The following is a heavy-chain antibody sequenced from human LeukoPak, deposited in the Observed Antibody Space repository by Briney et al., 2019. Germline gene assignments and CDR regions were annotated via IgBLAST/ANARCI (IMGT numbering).Heavy chain of an antibody. D-gene: IGHD3-10*01. J-gene: IGHJ6*03. Sequence: ASVKVSCKASGYTFTGYYMHWVRQAPGQGLEWMGWINPNSGGTNYAQKFQGRVTMTRDTSISTAYMELSRLRSDDTAVYYCAREQPDIIGGYYYYYMDVWGKGTTVTVSS. CDR2: INPNSGGT. V-gene: IGHV1-2*02. CDR1: GYTFTGYY. CDR3: AREQPDIIGGYYYYYMDV.